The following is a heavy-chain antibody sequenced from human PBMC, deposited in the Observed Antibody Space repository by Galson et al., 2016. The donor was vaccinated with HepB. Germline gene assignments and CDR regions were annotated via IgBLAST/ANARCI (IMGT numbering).Heavy chain of an antibody. J-gene: IGHJ6*02. D-gene: IGHD6-13*01. CDR3: ARDGGQQVVRWERLKKVYYYYPMDV. V-gene: IGHV3-48*02. Sequence: SLRLSCAASGFTFSSYSMNWVRQAPGKGLEWVSYISSSGSTIYYADSVKGRFTISRDIAKNSLYLQMNSLRDEDTAMYYCARDGGQQVVRWERLKKVYYYYPMDVWCQGTTVTVSS. CDR1: GFTFSSYS. CDR2: ISSSGSTI.